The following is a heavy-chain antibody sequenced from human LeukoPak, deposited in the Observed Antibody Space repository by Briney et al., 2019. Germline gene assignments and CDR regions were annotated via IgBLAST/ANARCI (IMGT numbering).Heavy chain of an antibody. D-gene: IGHD3-16*01. CDR2: ISGSGHNM. V-gene: IGHV3-11*04. Sequence: GGSLRLSCAASGFTFSDYYMTWIRQAPGKGLEWVSYISGSGHNMKFADSVKGRFTISRDNAKNSLFLQMNSLRAEDTAVYFCAKSTRAVMAMMDVWGKGTTVTVSS. J-gene: IGHJ6*04. CDR1: GFTFSDYY. CDR3: AKSTRAVMAMMDV.